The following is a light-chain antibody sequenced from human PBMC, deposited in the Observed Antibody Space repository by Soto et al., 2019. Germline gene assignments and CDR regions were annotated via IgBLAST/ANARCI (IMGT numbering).Light chain of an antibody. J-gene: IGKJ1*01. CDR2: RAS. CDR1: QSVSNIY. V-gene: IGKV3-20*01. CDR3: QQYSSSFRT. Sequence: DIVLMRCRGTVTLSPGERATLSCRASQSVSNIYIAWYQQKPGQAPRVIIYRASRRPTGIPDSSTGSGSGPDFTLTISTLEPEDFAVYYCQQYSSSFRTSGQGTKVDMK.